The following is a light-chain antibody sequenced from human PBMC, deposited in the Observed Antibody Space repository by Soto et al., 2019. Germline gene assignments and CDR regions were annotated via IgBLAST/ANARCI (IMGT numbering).Light chain of an antibody. J-gene: IGKJ2*01. V-gene: IGKV3-20*01. Sequence: EIVMTQSPATLSLSPGERATLSCRASQSVSSSYLAWYQRKPGQAPRLLMFGASRRATGIPDRFNGSGSGTDFILTISRLEPEDVAVYYCQQHGTSPYTFGQGTKVDIK. CDR2: GAS. CDR1: QSVSSSY. CDR3: QQHGTSPYT.